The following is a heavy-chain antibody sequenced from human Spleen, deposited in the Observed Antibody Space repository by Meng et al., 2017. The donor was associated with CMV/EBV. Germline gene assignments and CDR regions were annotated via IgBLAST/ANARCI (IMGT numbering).Heavy chain of an antibody. CDR1: GFTFSDYY. J-gene: IGHJ6*02. CDR3: AKYTSPYYYYGLDV. CDR2: ISGYSTTI. D-gene: IGHD6-6*01. Sequence: GESLKISCAASGFTFSDYYMSWIRQAPGKGLEWISYISGYSTTIYYADSVRGRFTISRDNANNTVFLQMNSLRAEDTAVYYCAKYTSPYYYYGLDVWGQGTTVTVSS. V-gene: IGHV3-11*04.